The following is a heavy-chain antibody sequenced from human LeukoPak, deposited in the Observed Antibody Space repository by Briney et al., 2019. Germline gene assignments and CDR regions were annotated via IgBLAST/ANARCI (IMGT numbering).Heavy chain of an antibody. CDR3: ARGRNDNGGMFFDS. CDR2: ISYSGYT. CDR1: GGSIRSYY. J-gene: IGHJ4*02. D-gene: IGHD4-23*01. Sequence: PSETLSLTCTMSGGSIRSYYWNWIRQAPGKGLEWVGFISYSGYTSYSPSLKSRVAISVDTAKSQFSLRLNSMTAADTAIYYCARGRNDNGGMFFDSWAQGNLVTVSS. V-gene: IGHV4-59*01.